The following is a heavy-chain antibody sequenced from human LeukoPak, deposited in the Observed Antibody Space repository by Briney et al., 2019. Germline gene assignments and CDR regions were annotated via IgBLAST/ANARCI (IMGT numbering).Heavy chain of an antibody. V-gene: IGHV1-69*05. CDR1: GITFSYCT. Sequence: ASAEVSCKASGITFSYCTISWVRQAPGQGLEWMGRIIPIFGTADYAQKFQGRVTMTTDESTSTAYMELSSLRSEDTAVYYCAREPVPRSSGLQYWGQGTLVTVSS. CDR3: AREPVPRSSGLQY. J-gene: IGHJ4*02. D-gene: IGHD3-22*01. CDR2: IIPIFGTA.